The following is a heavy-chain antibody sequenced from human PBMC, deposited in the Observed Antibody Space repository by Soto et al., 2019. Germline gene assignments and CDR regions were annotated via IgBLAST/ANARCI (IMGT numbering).Heavy chain of an antibody. J-gene: IGHJ4*02. CDR1: GFTFSTYS. CDR2: ISTAGSST. CDR3: ATEPNASTCYYPNYFDH. V-gene: IGHV3-74*03. D-gene: IGHD3-22*01. Sequence: EVQLVESGGGLVQPGGSLRLSCAAAGFTFSTYSMHRVRQAPGKGLVWVSGISTAGSSTTYADSVKGRVTVSSDNAKNTLDLHMNSLTGEDTAVYSCATEPNASTCYYPNYFDHWGQGTLVTVSS.